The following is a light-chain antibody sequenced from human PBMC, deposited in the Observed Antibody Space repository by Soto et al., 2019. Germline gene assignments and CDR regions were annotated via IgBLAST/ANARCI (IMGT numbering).Light chain of an antibody. J-gene: IGKJ2*01. V-gene: IGKV3-15*01. CDR1: QSVSSN. CDR3: QQYNNWPPMYT. CDR2: GAS. Sequence: EIVMTQSPATLSVSPGERATLSCRASQSVSSNLDWYQQKPGQAPRLLIYGASTRATGIPARFSGSGSGTEFTLTISSLQSEDFAVYYCQQYNNWPPMYTFGQGTKVDIK.